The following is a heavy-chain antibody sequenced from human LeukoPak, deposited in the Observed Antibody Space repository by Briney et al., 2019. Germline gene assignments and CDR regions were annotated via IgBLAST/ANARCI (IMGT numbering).Heavy chain of an antibody. Sequence: AGSRRLSCAAAAFIFSSYSMSWVRHAAGKGLEWVSSISSSSSYIYYADSVKGRFTISRDNAKNSLYLQLNSLRAEDTAVYYCARGSVPAATSDNWFDPWGQGTLVTVSS. V-gene: IGHV3-21*01. D-gene: IGHD2-2*01. CDR2: ISSSSSYI. J-gene: IGHJ5*02. CDR3: ARGSVPAATSDNWFDP. CDR1: AFIFSSYS.